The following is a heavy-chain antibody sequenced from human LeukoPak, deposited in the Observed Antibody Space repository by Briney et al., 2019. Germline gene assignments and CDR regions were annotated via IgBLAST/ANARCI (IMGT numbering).Heavy chain of an antibody. CDR1: GFTVISNY. D-gene: IGHD4-17*01. Sequence: GGSLRLSCAASGFTVISNYMSWVRQAPGKGLEWVSIIYSGSRTYYADSVKGRFTISKDNSKNTLNLQMNSLRAEDTAVYYCVKATVTYFDYWGQGSLVTVSS. CDR2: IYSGSRT. V-gene: IGHV3-66*01. CDR3: VKATVTYFDY. J-gene: IGHJ4*02.